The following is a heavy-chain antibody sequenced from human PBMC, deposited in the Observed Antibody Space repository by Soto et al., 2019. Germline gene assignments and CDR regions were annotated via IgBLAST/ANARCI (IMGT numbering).Heavy chain of an antibody. J-gene: IGHJ4*02. V-gene: IGHV3-9*01. D-gene: IGHD4-17*01. CDR3: AKDIGTTVALYFDY. Sequence: GGSLRLSCAASGFTFDDYAMHWVRQAPGKGLEWVSGISWNSGSIGYADSVKGRFTISRDNAKNSLYLQMNSLRAEDTALYYCAKDIGTTVALYFDYWGQGTLVTVSS. CDR1: GFTFDDYA. CDR2: ISWNSGSI.